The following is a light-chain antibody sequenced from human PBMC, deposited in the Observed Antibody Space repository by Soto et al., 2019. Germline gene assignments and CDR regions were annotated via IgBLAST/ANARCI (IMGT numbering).Light chain of an antibody. CDR1: QSINSW. CDR3: QQYESYPLT. J-gene: IGKJ4*01. CDR2: KAS. V-gene: IGKV1-5*03. Sequence: DIPMTQSPSTLSASVGDRVTITCRASQSINSWLAWYQQKPGKAPKLLIHKASSLESVVRSRFSGRGSGTELTFTISSLQPDDFANYSFQQYESYPLTFGGGTKVEIK.